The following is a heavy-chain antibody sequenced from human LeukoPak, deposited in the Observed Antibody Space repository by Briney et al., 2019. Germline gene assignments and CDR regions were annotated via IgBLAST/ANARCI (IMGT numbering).Heavy chain of an antibody. V-gene: IGHV4-59*11. D-gene: IGHD3-9*01. CDR3: ARAYYDILTGDNDWYFDL. J-gene: IGHJ2*01. CDR2: IYYSGST. CDR1: GGSMSVHY. Sequence: SETLSLTCTVSGGSMSVHYWSWIRQTPGKGLEWIGYIYYSGSTNYNPSLKSRVTISVDTSKNQFSLKLSSVTAADTAVYYCARAYYDILTGDNDWYFDLWGRGTLVTVSS.